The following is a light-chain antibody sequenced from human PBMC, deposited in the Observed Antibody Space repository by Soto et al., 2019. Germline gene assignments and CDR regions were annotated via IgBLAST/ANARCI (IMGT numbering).Light chain of an antibody. V-gene: IGLV1-40*01. CDR2: GNT. J-gene: IGLJ3*02. CDR1: SSNIGSGYD. CDR3: QSYDSSLSDWV. Sequence: QAVVTQPPSVSGAPGQRVTISCTGSSSNIGSGYDVHWYQQLPGTAPKLLIYGNTNRPSGVPDRFSGSKSGTSAFLAITGLQAEDEADYYCQSYDSSLSDWVFGGGTQLTVL.